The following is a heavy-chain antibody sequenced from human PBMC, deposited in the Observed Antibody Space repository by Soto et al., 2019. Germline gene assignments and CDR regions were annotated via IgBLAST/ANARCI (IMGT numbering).Heavy chain of an antibody. J-gene: IGHJ4*02. CDR3: ARDWGIAAAGYQTFEY. CDR1: GFRFRIYS. V-gene: IGHV3-21*01. CDR2: ISSSSSYI. D-gene: IGHD6-13*01. Sequence: GGCLELACAASGFRFRIYSMNLVRKAPGKGLEWVSSISSSSSYIYYADSVKGRFTISRDNAKNSLYLQMNSLRAEDTAVYYCARDWGIAAAGYQTFEYWGQGTLVTVSS.